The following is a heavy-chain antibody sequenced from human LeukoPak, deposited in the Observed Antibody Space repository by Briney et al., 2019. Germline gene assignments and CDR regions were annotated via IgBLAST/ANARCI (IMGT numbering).Heavy chain of an antibody. CDR3: ARAGHRKYYYDNAYDY. J-gene: IGHJ4*02. V-gene: IGHV4-59*08. CDR2: VYHTGNT. Sequence: SETLSLTCTVSGGSINSYYWSWIRQSPGKGLEWIGNVYHTGNTYYNPSLKSRVTISIDTSKNQFSLKVNSVTAADTAVYYCARAGHRKYYYDNAYDYWGQGTLVTVSS. CDR1: GGSINSYY. D-gene: IGHD3-22*01.